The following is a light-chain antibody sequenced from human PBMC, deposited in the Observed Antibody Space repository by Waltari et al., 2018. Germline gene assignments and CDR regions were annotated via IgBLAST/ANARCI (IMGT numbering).Light chain of an antibody. V-gene: IGKV3-11*01. CDR3: QQRSNWPLS. CDR2: DAS. CDR1: QSLSVY. J-gene: IGKJ4*01. Sequence: EIVLTQSPATLSLSPGERATLSCRASQSLSVYLAWYQQKPGQAPRLLIYDASTRSTGLPARFIGSGSETDFTLTLSSLEPEDFAVYYCQQRSNWPLSFGGGTKVEIK.